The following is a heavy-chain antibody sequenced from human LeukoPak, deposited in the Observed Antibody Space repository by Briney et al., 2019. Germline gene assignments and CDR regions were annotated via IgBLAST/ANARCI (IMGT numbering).Heavy chain of an antibody. D-gene: IGHD5-24*01. CDR2: ISGSGGST. V-gene: IGHV3-23*01. J-gene: IGHJ4*02. Sequence: PGASLRLSCAASGFTFSSYAMSWVRQAPGKGPEWVSAISGSGGSTYYADSVKGRFTISRDNSKNTLYLQMNRLRAEDTAVYYCAKDRQRWLYDYWGQGTLVTVSS. CDR1: GFTFSSYA. CDR3: AKDRQRWLYDY.